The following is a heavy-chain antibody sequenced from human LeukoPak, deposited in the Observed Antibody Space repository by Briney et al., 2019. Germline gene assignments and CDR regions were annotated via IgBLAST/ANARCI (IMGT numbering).Heavy chain of an antibody. Sequence: SETLSLTCTVPGGSISSYYWSWIRQPPGKGLEWIGYMYYRGNTNYDPSLKSRVTISIDTPNDQFSLKLSSVTAADTAVYYCATGVHGIAAAGDYYFDYWGQGTLVTVSS. V-gene: IGHV4-59*01. CDR1: GGSISSYY. CDR3: ATGVHGIAAAGDYYFDY. CDR2: MYYRGNT. D-gene: IGHD6-13*01. J-gene: IGHJ4*02.